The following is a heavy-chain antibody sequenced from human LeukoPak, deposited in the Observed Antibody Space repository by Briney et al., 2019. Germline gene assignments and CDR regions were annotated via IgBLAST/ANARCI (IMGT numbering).Heavy chain of an antibody. V-gene: IGHV3-7*01. Sequence: PGGSPRLSCAASGFTFSSYWMSWVRQAPGKGLEWVANIKQDGSEKYYVDSVKGRFTISRDNARNSLYLQMNSLRAEDTAVYYCARDPYSGTYGDTYYYYMDVWGKGTTVTISS. CDR2: IKQDGSEK. D-gene: IGHD1-26*01. CDR3: ARDPYSGTYGDTYYYYMDV. CDR1: GFTFSSYW. J-gene: IGHJ6*03.